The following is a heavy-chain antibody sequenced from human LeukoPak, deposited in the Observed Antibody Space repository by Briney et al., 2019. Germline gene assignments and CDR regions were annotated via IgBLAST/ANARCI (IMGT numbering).Heavy chain of an antibody. CDR3: ARDSYDILTAADAFDI. V-gene: IGHV4-39*07. J-gene: IGHJ3*02. Sequence: PSETLSLICTVSGGSISSSSYYWGWIRQPPGKGLEWIGNIYYSGSTYYSSSLKSRVIISVDTSKNQFSLKLSSVTAADTAVYYCARDSYDILTAADAFDIWGQGTMVTVSS. D-gene: IGHD3-9*01. CDR1: GGSISSSSYY. CDR2: IYYSGST.